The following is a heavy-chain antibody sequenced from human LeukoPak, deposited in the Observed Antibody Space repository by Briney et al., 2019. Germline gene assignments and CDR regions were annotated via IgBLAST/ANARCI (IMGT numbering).Heavy chain of an antibody. CDR3: ARGGYSSSWYPTYFDY. V-gene: IGHV3-9*03. CDR2: ISWNSGST. J-gene: IGHJ4*02. D-gene: IGHD6-13*01. CDR1: GFTFDDYA. Sequence: GRSLRLSCAASGFTFDDYAMHWVRQAPGKGLEWVSGISWNSGSTGYADSVKGRFTISRDNAKNSLYLQVNSLRAEDMALYYCARGGYSSSWYPTYFDYWGQGTLVTVSS.